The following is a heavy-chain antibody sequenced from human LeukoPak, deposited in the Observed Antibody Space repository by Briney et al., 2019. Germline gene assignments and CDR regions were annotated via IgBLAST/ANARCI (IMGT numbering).Heavy chain of an antibody. CDR1: GYTFTSYD. Sequence: ASVKVSCKASGYTFTSYDINWVRQATGQGLEWMGWMNPNSGNTGYAQKFQGRVTMTRNTSMSTAYMELSSLRSEDTAVYYCARTYYDILTGYLGFDPWGQGTLVTVSS. D-gene: IGHD3-9*01. CDR3: ARTYYDILTGYLGFDP. J-gene: IGHJ5*02. V-gene: IGHV1-8*01. CDR2: MNPNSGNT.